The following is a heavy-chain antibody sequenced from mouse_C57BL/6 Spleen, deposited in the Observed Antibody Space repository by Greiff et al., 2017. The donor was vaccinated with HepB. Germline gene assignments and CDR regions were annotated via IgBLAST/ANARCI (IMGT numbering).Heavy chain of an antibody. CDR2: IDPENGDT. CDR3: TAYYSNPEVYFDY. CDR1: GFNIKDDY. V-gene: IGHV14-4*01. D-gene: IGHD2-5*01. J-gene: IGHJ2*01. Sequence: EVKLVESGAELVRPGASVKLSCTASGFNIKDDYMHWVKQRPEQGLEWIGWIDPENGDTEYASKFQGKATITADTSSNTAYLQLSSLTSEDTAVYYCTAYYSNPEVYFDYWGQGTTLTVSS.